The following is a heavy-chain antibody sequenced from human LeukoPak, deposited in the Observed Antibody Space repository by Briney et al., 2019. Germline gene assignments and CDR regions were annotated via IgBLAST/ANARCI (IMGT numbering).Heavy chain of an antibody. CDR1: GYTFSTYG. CDR2: ISPYDGST. V-gene: IGHV1-18*01. Sequence: ASVKVSCKASGYTFSTYGISWVRQAPGQGLEWMGWISPYDGSTHFAQNVQGRVTLTTDTSTTTAYMELKSLISDDTAVYYCARTKRGYVIDDYWGQGTLVTVSS. CDR3: ARTKRGYVIDDY. J-gene: IGHJ4*01. D-gene: IGHD2/OR15-2a*01.